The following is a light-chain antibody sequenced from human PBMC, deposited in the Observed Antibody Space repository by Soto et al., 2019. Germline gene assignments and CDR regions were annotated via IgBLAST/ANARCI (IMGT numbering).Light chain of an antibody. V-gene: IGKV3-20*01. CDR2: GVS. Sequence: EIVVTQSPGTLSLSPGERATLSCRASQSLRGSYLAWYQQKPGQAPRLLIYGVSSRATGIPDRFSGSGSATDFTLTISRLEHEDFALYYCQQYDRSPFTFGPGTKLDIK. CDR3: QQYDRSPFT. CDR1: QSLRGSY. J-gene: IGKJ3*01.